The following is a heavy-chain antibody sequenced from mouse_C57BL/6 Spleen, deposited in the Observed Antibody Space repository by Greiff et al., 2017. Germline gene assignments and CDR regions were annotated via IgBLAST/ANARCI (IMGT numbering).Heavy chain of an antibody. D-gene: IGHD2-4*01. CDR1: GYTFTSYW. CDR2: IDPSDSYT. J-gene: IGHJ3*01. CDR3: ARRDDYDRGFAY. V-gene: IGHV1-50*01. Sequence: QVQLQQSGAELVKPGASVKLSCKASGYTFTSYWMQWVKQRPGQGLEWIGEIDPSDSYTNYNQKFKGKATLTVDPSSSTAYMQLSSLTSEDSAVYYCARRDDYDRGFAYWGQGTLVTVSA.